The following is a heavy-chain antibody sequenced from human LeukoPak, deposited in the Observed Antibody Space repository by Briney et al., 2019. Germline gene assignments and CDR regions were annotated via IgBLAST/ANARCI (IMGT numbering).Heavy chain of an antibody. D-gene: IGHD3-16*01. CDR1: GFTLSSNY. CDR3: LQRGFDY. V-gene: IGHV3-7*01. Sequence: PGGSLRLSCAASGFTLSSNYMTWVRQAPGKGPEWVANVKPDGRDKHYVDSVEGRFTISRDSAKNSLYLQMNSLRVEDTAVYYCLQRGFDYWGQGALVTVSS. CDR2: VKPDGRDK. J-gene: IGHJ4*02.